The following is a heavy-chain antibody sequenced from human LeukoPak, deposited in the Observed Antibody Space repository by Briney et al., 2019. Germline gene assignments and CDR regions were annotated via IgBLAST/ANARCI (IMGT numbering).Heavy chain of an antibody. V-gene: IGHV1-46*01. J-gene: IGHJ4*02. Sequence: ASVKVSCKASGYTFSSYYMHWVQQAPGQGLEWMGIINPSGGSTKYAQKLQGRVTMTSDTSTSTVYMELSSLRSEDTAVYCCARDDSSGPQVYWGQGTLVTVSS. CDR1: GYTFSSYY. CDR3: ARDDSSGPQVY. D-gene: IGHD3-22*01. CDR2: INPSGGST.